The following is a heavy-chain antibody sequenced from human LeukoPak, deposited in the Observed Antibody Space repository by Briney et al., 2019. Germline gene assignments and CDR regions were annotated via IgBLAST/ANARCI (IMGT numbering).Heavy chain of an antibody. CDR3: VRVFGPGYIFQH. Sequence: PSETLSLTCAVSGYSISSGYYWGWIRQPPGKGLEWIGSIYHSGSTYYNPSLKCRVTISVDTSKNQFSLKLSSVTAADPAVYCSVRVFGPGYIFQHCGQGALGTLS. J-gene: IGHJ1*01. V-gene: IGHV4-38-2*01. CDR1: GYSISSGYY. D-gene: IGHD3-9*01. CDR2: IYHSGST.